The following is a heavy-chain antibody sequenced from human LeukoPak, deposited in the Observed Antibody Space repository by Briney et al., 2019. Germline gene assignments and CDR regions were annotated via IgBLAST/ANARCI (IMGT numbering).Heavy chain of an antibody. J-gene: IGHJ4*02. CDR2: IYSGGST. Sequence: GGSLRLSCAASGFNFNSYWMSWVRQAPGKGLEWVSVIYSGGSTYYADSVKGRFTISRDNSKNTLYLQMNSLRAEDTAVYYCAKDAAGPEYWGQGTLVTVSS. D-gene: IGHD6-13*01. CDR1: GFNFNSYW. V-gene: IGHV3-53*01. CDR3: AKDAAGPEY.